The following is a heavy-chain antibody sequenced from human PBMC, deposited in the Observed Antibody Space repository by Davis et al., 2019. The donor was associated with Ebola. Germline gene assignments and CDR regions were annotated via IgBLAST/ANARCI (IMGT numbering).Heavy chain of an antibody. CDR1: GDSVSNNGDA. CDR3: ARENLLWFGELLFTNLYYFDY. D-gene: IGHD3-10*01. V-gene: IGHV6-1*01. J-gene: IGHJ4*02. CDR2: TYYRSKWYF. Sequence: MPSETLSLTCAISGDSVSNNGDAWNWIRQSPSRGLEWLGRTYYRSKWYFDYAISVKSRITINPDTSKNQFSLHLSSVTPEDTAVYYCARENLLWFGELLFTNLYYFDYWGQGTLVTVSS.